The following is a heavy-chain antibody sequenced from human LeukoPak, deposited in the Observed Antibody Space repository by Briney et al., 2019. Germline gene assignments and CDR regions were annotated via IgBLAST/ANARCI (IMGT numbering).Heavy chain of an antibody. CDR1: GDSVSSNSAT. V-gene: IGHV6-1*01. Sequence: SQTLSLTCAISGDSVSSNSATWNWLRQSPSRDLEWLGRTYYRSKWLYDYAVSVRGRITVNPDTSKNQFSLQLKSVTPEDSAMYYCARDTGAAISTFDIWGQGTMVTVSS. J-gene: IGHJ3*02. CDR2: TYYRSKWLY. CDR3: ARDTGAAISTFDI. D-gene: IGHD5-12*01.